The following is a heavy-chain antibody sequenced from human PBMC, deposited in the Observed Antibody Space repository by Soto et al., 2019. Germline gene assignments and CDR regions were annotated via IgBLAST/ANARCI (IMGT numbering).Heavy chain of an antibody. CDR3: GRGGGPIVGRGVPGLSGI. D-gene: IGHD3-22*01. Sequence: VGSLRLSCAASGFTFSSYAMSWVRQAPGKGLEWVAVIWYDGSKRYYADSVKGLFTISRDHSKNTLYLQMNTLSADDTAVYYSGRGGGPIVGRGVPGLSGIWGQGTLVTVSS. V-gene: IGHV3-33*08. CDR2: IWYDGSKR. CDR1: GFTFSSYA. J-gene: IGHJ4*02.